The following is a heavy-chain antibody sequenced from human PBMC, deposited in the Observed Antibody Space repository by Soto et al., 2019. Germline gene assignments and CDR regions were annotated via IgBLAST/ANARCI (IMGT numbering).Heavy chain of an antibody. Sequence: SSTXSLTGIVSVFSMTIGYYYWTWLRQPPGNVLDYIGYIYYSGITYYNPSLESPITISLDTSKNHFSLKLSSVTAADTAYYYCARDKKGDRAYVEYWGEGKLATVSS. CDR3: ARDKKGDRAYVEY. CDR1: VFSMTIGYYY. CDR2: IYYSGIT. J-gene: IGHJ4*02. V-gene: IGHV4-30-4*01. D-gene: IGHD3-22*01.